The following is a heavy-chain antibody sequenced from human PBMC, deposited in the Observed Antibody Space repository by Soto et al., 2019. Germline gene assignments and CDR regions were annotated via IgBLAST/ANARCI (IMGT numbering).Heavy chain of an antibody. CDR3: ARGRFGAGAFDS. J-gene: IGHJ3*02. CDR2: INHSGST. CDR1: GGSFSGYY. D-gene: IGHD3-10*01. V-gene: IGHV4-34*01. Sequence: QVQLQQWGAGLLKPSETLSLTCAVYGGSFSGYYWSWIRQPPGKGLEWIGEINHSGSTNYNPSLKRRXXMXVXXSKSQFSLELSSVTAADSAVYYCARGRFGAGAFDSWGQGTMVTVSS.